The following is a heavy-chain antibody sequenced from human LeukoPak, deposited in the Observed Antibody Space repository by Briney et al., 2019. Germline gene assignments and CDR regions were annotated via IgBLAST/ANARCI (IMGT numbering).Heavy chain of an antibody. CDR2: IYYSGSTNYSGST. V-gene: IGHV4-59*01. D-gene: IGHD2-15*01. J-gene: IGHJ6*03. CDR3: ARFGVPDIGGKRSYYYMDV. Sequence: SETLSLTCTVSGGSISSYYWSWIRQPPGKRLEWIGYIYYSGSTNYSGSTNYNPSLKSRVTISVDTSKNQFSLKLSSVTAEDTAVYYCARFGVPDIGGKRSYYYMDVWGKGTTVTISS. CDR1: GGSISSYY.